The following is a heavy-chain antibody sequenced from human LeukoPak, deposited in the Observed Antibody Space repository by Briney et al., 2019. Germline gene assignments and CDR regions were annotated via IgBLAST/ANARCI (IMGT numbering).Heavy chain of an antibody. V-gene: IGHV4-4*07. J-gene: IGHJ6*03. CDR3: AREPGTLFYYYMDV. D-gene: IGHD1-1*01. Sequence: SETLSLTCTVSGGSISSYYWSWIRQPAGKGLEWIGRIYTSGSTNYNPSLKSRVTMSVDTSKNQFSLKLSSVTAADTAVYYCAREPGTLFYYYMDVWGKGTTVTISS. CDR2: IYTSGST. CDR1: GGSISSYY.